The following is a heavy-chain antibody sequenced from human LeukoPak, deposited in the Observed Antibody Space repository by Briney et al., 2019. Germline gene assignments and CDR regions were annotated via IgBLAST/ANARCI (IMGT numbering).Heavy chain of an antibody. CDR2: IYYSGST. V-gene: IGHV4-39*01. J-gene: IGHJ5*02. Sequence: SETLSLTCTVSGGFVSSSSYYWGWIRQPPGKGLEWIGSIYYSGSTYYNPSLKSRVTISVDTSKNQFSLKLSSVTAADTAVYYCARHYIVGATGVWFDPWGQGTLVTVSS. CDR3: ARHYIVGATGVWFDP. D-gene: IGHD1-26*01. CDR1: GGFVSSSSYY.